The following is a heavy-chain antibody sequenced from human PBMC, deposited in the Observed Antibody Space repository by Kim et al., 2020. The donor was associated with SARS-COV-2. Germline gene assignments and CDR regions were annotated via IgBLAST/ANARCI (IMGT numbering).Heavy chain of an antibody. CDR2: ISSSGDIT. CDR3: TKRNSYHFDY. V-gene: IGHV3-23*01. Sequence: GGSLRLSCAASGFTFNNYDMSWVRHAPGKGLEWVSTISSSGDITYYPDSVRGRFTISRDNSKITLFLKINSLRAEDTAVYFCTKRNSYHFDYLGEGILVTVSS. D-gene: IGHD2-21*01. J-gene: IGHJ4*02. CDR1: GFTFNNYD.